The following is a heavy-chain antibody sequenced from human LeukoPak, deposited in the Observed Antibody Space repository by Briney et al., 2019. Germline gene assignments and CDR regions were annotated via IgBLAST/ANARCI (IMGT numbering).Heavy chain of an antibody. D-gene: IGHD3-9*01. J-gene: IGHJ4*02. CDR3: ARGEFHHYDILTGYYYVNYFDY. CDR1: GGSFSGYY. Sequence: SETLSLTCAVYGGSFSGYYWSWIRQPPGKGLEWIGEINHSGSTNYNPSLKSRVTISVDTSKNQFSLKLSSVTAADTAVYYCARGEFHHYDILTGYYYVNYFDYWGQGTLVTVSS. V-gene: IGHV4-34*01. CDR2: INHSGST.